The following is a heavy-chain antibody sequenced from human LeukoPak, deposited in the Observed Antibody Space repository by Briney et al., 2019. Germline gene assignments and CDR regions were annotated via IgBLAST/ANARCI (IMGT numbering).Heavy chain of an antibody. CDR1: GYSFTSYW. Sequence: GESLKISCKGSGYSFTSYWISWVRQMPGKGLEWMGIIYPGDSDTRYSPSFQGQVTISADKSISTAYLQWSSLKAPDTAMYYCARQRQPGYYYYGMDVWGQGTTVTVSS. CDR3: ARQRQPGYYYYGMDV. D-gene: IGHD2-2*01. J-gene: IGHJ6*02. CDR2: IYPGDSDT. V-gene: IGHV5-51*01.